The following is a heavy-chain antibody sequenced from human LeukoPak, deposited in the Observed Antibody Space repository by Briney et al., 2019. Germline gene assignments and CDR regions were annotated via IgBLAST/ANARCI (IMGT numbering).Heavy chain of an antibody. J-gene: IGHJ4*02. CDR2: INHSGST. D-gene: IGHD2-2*01. CDR3: AIVGYCSSTSCHDY. CDR1: GGSFSGYY. Sequence: SETLSLTCAVYGGSFSGYYWSWIRQPPGKGLEWIGEINHSGSTNYNPSLKSRVTISVDTSKNQFSLKLSSVTAADTAVYYCAIVGYCSSTSCHDYWGQGTLVTVSS. V-gene: IGHV4-34*01.